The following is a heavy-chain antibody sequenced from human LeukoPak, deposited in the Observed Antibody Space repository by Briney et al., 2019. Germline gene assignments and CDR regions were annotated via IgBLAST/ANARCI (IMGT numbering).Heavy chain of an antibody. J-gene: IGHJ6*03. CDR2: INPNSGGT. D-gene: IGHD5-18*01. CDR1: GYTFTGYY. CDR3: ARGPTAMVTSYYFYYYMDV. V-gene: IGHV1-2*02. Sequence: ASVKVSCKASGYTFTGYYMHCVRQAPGQGLEWMGWINPNSGGTNYAQNFQGRVTMTRDTSISTAYMELSRLRSDDTAVYYCARGPTAMVTSYYFYYYMDVWGKGTTVTVSS.